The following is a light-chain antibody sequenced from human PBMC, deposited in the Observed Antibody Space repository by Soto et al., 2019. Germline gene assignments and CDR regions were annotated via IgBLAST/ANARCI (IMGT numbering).Light chain of an antibody. J-gene: IGKJ4*01. CDR2: DAS. V-gene: IGKV3D-20*02. CDR1: QSVSSSN. CDR3: QQRSNWLT. Sequence: EIVLTQSPGTLSLSPGDRATLYCRASQSVSSSNLAWYQQKRGQSPRLLIYDASNRATGIPARFSGSGSGTDFTLTISSLEPEDFAVYYCQQRSNWLTFGGGTKVDIK.